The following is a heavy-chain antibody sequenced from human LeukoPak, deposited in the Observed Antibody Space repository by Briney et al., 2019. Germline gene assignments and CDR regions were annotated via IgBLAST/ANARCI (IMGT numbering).Heavy chain of an antibody. V-gene: IGHV3-11*06. J-gene: IGHJ4*02. D-gene: IGHD6-13*01. CDR2: ISGSGSDT. CDR1: GFIFSDYY. CDR3: ARVGSIAAAGTPDY. Sequence: KPGGSLRLSCAASGFIFSDYYMTWIRQAPGKGLEWLSYISGSGSDTNYADSVKGRFTTSRDNAKNLLYLQMNSLRAEDTAVYYCARVGSIAAAGTPDYWGQGTLVTVSS.